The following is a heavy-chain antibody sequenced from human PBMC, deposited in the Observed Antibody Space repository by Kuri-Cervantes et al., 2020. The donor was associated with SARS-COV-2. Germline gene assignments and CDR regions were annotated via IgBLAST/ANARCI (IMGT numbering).Heavy chain of an antibody. CDR3: ARELTVTTPFDY. Sequence: GESLKISCAASGFTFSSYAMSWVRQAPGKGLEWVSSISSSSSYIYYADSVKGRFTISRDNAKNSLYLQMNSLRAEDTAVYYCARELTVTTPFDYWGQGTLVTVSS. CDR2: ISSSSSYI. CDR1: GFTFSSYA. V-gene: IGHV3-21*01. J-gene: IGHJ4*02. D-gene: IGHD4-17*01.